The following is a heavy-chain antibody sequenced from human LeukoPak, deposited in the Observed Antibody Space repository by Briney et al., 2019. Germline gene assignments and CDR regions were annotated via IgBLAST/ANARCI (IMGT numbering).Heavy chain of an antibody. CDR1: GGSISSYY. J-gene: IGHJ5*02. V-gene: IGHV4-59*01. Sequence: SEALSLTCTVSGGSISSYYWSWIRQPPGKGLEWIGYIYYSGSTNYNPSLKSRVTISVDTSKNQFSLKLSSVTAADTAVYYCARSLLWFGELSSNWFDPWGQGTLVTVSS. D-gene: IGHD3-10*01. CDR2: IYYSGST. CDR3: ARSLLWFGELSSNWFDP.